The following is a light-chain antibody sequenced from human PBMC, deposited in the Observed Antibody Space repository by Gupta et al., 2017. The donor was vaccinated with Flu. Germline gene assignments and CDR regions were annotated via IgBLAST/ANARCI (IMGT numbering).Light chain of an antibody. Sequence: DIQLAQSPSSLSASVGDRVTVTCRASQAISTYLNWYRHKPWKSPELLIFAASNLQSGVPSRISGGGSGTDFTITISSLQPEDFATDYCQQRYSAPLSFGGGTKV. J-gene: IGKJ4*01. CDR3: QQRYSAPLS. CDR2: AAS. V-gene: IGKV1-39*01. CDR1: QAISTY.